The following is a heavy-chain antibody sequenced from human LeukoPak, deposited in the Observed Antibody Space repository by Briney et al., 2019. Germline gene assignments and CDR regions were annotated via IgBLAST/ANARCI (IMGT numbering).Heavy chain of an antibody. V-gene: IGHV3-7*01. CDR1: GFTFSSYW. Sequence: GGSLRLSCAASGFTFSSYWMSWVRQAPGKGLEWVANIKQDGSEKCYVDSVKGRFTISRDNAKNSLYLQMNSLRAEDTAVYYCARAHYTTPYYYYGMDDWGQGTTVTVSS. D-gene: IGHD2-2*02. CDR2: IKQDGSEK. J-gene: IGHJ6*02. CDR3: ARAHYTTPYYYYGMDD.